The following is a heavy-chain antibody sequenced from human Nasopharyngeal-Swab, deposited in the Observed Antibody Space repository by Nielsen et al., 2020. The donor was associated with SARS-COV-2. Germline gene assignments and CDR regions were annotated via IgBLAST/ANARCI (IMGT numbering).Heavy chain of an antibody. J-gene: IGHJ6*02. CDR2: ISSSSSYI. V-gene: IGHV3-21*01. D-gene: IGHD3-3*01. CDR3: ARDGLDYDFWSAYFMDV. Sequence: ESLKISCAASGFTFNNYHFNWVRQAPGKGLEWVSSISSSSSYIYYADSVKGRFTISRDNAKNSLYLQMNSLRAEDTAVYYCARDGLDYDFWSAYFMDVWGQGTTVTVSS. CDR1: GFTFNNYH.